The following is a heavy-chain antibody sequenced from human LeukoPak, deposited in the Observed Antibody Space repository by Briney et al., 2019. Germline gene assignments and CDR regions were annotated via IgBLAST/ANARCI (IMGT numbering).Heavy chain of an antibody. J-gene: IGHJ6*02. V-gene: IGHV3-53*01. CDR1: GFTVSSKY. Sequence: GGSLRLSCAASGFTVSSKYMSWVRQAPGKGLEWVSVIYSGGSTYYADSVKGRFTISRDNSKNTLYLQMNSLRAEDTAVYYCARDEIAARPGYYGMDVWGQGTTVTVSS. D-gene: IGHD6-6*01. CDR2: IYSGGST. CDR3: ARDEIAARPGYYGMDV.